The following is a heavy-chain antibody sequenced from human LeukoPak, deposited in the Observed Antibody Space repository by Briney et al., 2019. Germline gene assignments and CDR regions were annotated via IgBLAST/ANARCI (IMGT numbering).Heavy chain of an antibody. V-gene: IGHV4-4*07. CDR3: ARARDGNSLGSFNI. Sequence: SETLSLTCTVSGVSISSYYWSWIRQPAGKGLEWIGRIYASGSTNYNPSLKSRVTMSFDTSKNQFSLTLTSVTAADTAVYYCARARDGNSLGSFNIWGQGTMVTVSS. J-gene: IGHJ3*02. D-gene: IGHD5-24*01. CDR1: GVSISSYY. CDR2: IYASGST.